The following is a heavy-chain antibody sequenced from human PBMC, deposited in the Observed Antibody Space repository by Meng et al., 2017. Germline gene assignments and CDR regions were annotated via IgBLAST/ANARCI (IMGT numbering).Heavy chain of an antibody. Sequence: ETLSLTCTVSGYSISSGYYWGWIRQPPGKGLEWIGSIYHSGSTYYNPSLKSRVTISVDTSKNQFSLKLSSVTAADTAVYYCARDLMTTDIWGQGTLVTVSS. V-gene: IGHV4-38-2*02. CDR2: IYHSGST. J-gene: IGHJ4*02. CDR3: ARDLMTTDI. CDR1: GYSISSGYY. D-gene: IGHD4-17*01.